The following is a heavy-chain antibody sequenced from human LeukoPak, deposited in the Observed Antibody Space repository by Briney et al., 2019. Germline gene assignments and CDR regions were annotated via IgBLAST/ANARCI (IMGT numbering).Heavy chain of an antibody. Sequence: PGGSLLLSCAASGFTFSSYEMNWVRQAPGKGREWVSYTSSSGSTIYYADSVKGRFTISRDNAKNSLYLQMNSLRAEDTAVYYCARVTYDYVWGSYRTPFDYWGQGTLVTVSS. CDR3: ARVTYDYVWGSYRTPFDY. D-gene: IGHD3-16*02. CDR1: GFTFSSYE. J-gene: IGHJ4*02. V-gene: IGHV3-48*03. CDR2: TSSSGSTI.